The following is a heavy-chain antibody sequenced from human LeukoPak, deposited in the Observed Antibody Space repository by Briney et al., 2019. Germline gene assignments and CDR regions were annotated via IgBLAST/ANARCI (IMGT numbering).Heavy chain of an antibody. CDR3: ARVADSSGYYVDY. J-gene: IGHJ4*02. Sequence: KPSETPSLTCTVSGYSISSGYYWGWIRQPPGKGLEWIGSIYHSGSTYYNPSLKSRVTISVDTSKNQFSLKLSSVTAADTAVYYCARVADSSGYYVDYWGQGTLVTVSS. D-gene: IGHD3-22*01. CDR2: IYHSGST. CDR1: GYSISSGYY. V-gene: IGHV4-38-2*02.